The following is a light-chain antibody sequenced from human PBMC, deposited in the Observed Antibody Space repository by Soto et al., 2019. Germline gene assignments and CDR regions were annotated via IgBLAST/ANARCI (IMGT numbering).Light chain of an antibody. Sequence: QSALTQPASVSGSPGQAITISCSGTSSDVGAFNYVSWYQQHPGKAPKLMIYDVSNRPSGVSNRFSGSKSGNTASLIISGLRAEDEADYYCNSYTKSTSAVFGGGTKLTVL. CDR3: NSYTKSTSAV. V-gene: IGLV2-14*03. J-gene: IGLJ3*02. CDR2: DVS. CDR1: SSDVGAFNY.